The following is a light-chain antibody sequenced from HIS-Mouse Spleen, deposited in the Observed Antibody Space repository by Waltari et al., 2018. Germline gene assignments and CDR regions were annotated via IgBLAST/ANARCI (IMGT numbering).Light chain of an antibody. CDR1: SSHIGSNT. CDR2: SNN. CDR3: AAWDDSLNGLYV. J-gene: IGLJ1*01. Sequence: QSVLTQPPSASGTPGQRVTISCSGSSSHIGSNTVNWYQQLPGTAPKPLIYSNNQRPSGVPDRFSGSKSGTSASLTISGLQSEDEADYYCAAWDDSLNGLYVFGTGTKVTVL. V-gene: IGLV1-44*01.